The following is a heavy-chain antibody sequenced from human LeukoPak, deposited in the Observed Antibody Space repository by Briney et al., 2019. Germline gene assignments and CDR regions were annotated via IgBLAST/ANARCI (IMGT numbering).Heavy chain of an antibody. D-gene: IGHD3-16*01. CDR2: ISAYNGNT. J-gene: IGHJ4*02. V-gene: IGHV1-18*01. CDR1: GYTFTSYG. Sequence: GASVKVSCKASGYTFTSYGISWVRQAPGQGLEWMGWISAYNGNTNYAQKLQGRVTMTTDTSTSTAYMELRSLRSDDTAVYYCARVTSDKYLNGGGGSLDYWGQGTLVTVSS. CDR3: ARVTSDKYLNGGGGSLDY.